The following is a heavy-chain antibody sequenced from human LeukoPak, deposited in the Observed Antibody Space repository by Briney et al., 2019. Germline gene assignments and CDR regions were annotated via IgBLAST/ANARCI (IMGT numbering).Heavy chain of an antibody. D-gene: IGHD3-10*01. CDR2: ISYDGSNK. CDR1: GFTFSSYG. Sequence: GGSLRLSCAASGFTFSSYGMHWVRQAPGKGLEWVAVISYDGSNKYYADSVKGRFTISRDNSKNTLYLQMNSLRAEDTAVYYCAKDRHYGSGWLYAFDIWGQGTMVTVSS. V-gene: IGHV3-30*18. J-gene: IGHJ3*02. CDR3: AKDRHYGSGWLYAFDI.